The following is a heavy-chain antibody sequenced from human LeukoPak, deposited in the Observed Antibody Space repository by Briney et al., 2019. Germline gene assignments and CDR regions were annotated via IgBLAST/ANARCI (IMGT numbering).Heavy chain of an antibody. V-gene: IGHV3-48*03. J-gene: IGHJ4*02. CDR3: AKEGPSGYLDY. Sequence: RGSLRLSCAASGFTFSSYEINWVRQAPGKGLEWISYISSSASSIYYADSVKGRFTISRDNSKNTLYLQMNSLRAEDTAVYYCAKEGPSGYLDYWGQGTLVTVSS. CDR2: ISSSASSI. CDR1: GFTFSSYE.